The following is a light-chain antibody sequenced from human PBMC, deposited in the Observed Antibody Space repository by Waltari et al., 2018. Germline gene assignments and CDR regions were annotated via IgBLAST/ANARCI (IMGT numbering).Light chain of an antibody. CDR2: ENN. CDR3: GTWDISLSAWV. J-gene: IGLJ3*02. Sequence: QSVLTQPPSVSAAPGQKVTISCSGSSSNIGNNYVSWSQQLPGTAPKLLIYENNKCPSGSPDRCSGSKSGTSATLGITGLQTGDEAEYYGGTWDISLSAWVFGGGTKLTVL. CDR1: SSNIGNNY. V-gene: IGLV1-51*02.